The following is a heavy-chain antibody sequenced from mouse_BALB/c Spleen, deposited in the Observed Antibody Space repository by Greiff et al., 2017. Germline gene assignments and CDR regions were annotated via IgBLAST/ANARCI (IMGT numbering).Heavy chain of an antibody. CDR3: ARVSALGYAMDY. V-gene: IGHV2-9*02. CDR1: GFSLTSYG. CDR2: IWAGGSK. J-gene: IGHJ4*01. Sequence: VQLVESGPGLVAPSQSLSISCTASGFSLTSYGVHWVRQPPGKGLEWLGVIWAGGSKNYNSALMSRLSINKDNSKSQVFLKMNSLQTDDTAMYYCARVSALGYAMDYWGQGTSVTVSS.